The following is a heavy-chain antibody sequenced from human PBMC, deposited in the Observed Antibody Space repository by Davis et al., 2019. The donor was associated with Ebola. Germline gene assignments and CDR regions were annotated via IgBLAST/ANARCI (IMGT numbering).Heavy chain of an antibody. CDR3: ARAGAYVRFDP. V-gene: IGHV4-59*12. Sequence: SETLSLTCTVSGGSISSYYWSWIRQPPGKGLEWIGYIYYSGSTNYNPSLKSRVTISVDTSKNQFSLKLSSVTAADTAVYYCARAGAYVRFDPWGQGTLVTVPS. J-gene: IGHJ5*02. CDR1: GGSISSYY. D-gene: IGHD3-10*01. CDR2: IYYSGST.